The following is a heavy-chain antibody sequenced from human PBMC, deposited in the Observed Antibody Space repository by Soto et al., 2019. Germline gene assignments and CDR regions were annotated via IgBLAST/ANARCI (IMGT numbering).Heavy chain of an antibody. CDR2: ISAYNGNT. J-gene: IGHJ3*02. V-gene: IGHV1-18*01. CDR3: ARDRRARYCSSTSWDSFDI. Sequence: ASVKVSCKASGYTFTSYGISWVRQAPGQGLEWMGWISAYNGNTNYAQKLQGRVTMTTDTSTSTAYMERGSLRSDDTAVYYWARDRRARYCSSTSWDSFDIWGQGTMVTVSS. CDR1: GYTFTSYG. D-gene: IGHD2-2*01.